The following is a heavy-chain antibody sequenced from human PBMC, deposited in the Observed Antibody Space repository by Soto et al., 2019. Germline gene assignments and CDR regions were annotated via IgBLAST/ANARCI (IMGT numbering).Heavy chain of an antibody. CDR3: AREVSTWLQSSYFDY. CDR1: GGSFSGYY. Sequence: PSETLSLACAVYGGSFSGYYRSWVRQPPGKGLEWVGEIKHSGSNNNNPSPRRGATISVDTSTNESSLKLSSVTAADMAVYYCAREVSTWLQSSYFDYWGQGTLVTVSS. J-gene: IGHJ4*02. V-gene: IGHV4-34*04. D-gene: IGHD5-12*01. CDR2: IKHSGSN.